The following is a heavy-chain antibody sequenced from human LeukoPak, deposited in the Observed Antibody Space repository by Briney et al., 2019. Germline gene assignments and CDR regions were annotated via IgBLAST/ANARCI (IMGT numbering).Heavy chain of an antibody. D-gene: IGHD6-13*01. CDR3: ASLGPHIASTSTDYY. Sequence: GGSLRLSCAASGFTFSSYGMHWVRQAPGKGLEWVAVIWYDGSNKYYADSVKGRFTISRDNSKNTLYLQMNSLRAEDTAVYYCASLGPHIASTSTDYYWGQGTLVTVSS. V-gene: IGHV3-33*01. CDR1: GFTFSSYG. J-gene: IGHJ4*02. CDR2: IWYDGSNK.